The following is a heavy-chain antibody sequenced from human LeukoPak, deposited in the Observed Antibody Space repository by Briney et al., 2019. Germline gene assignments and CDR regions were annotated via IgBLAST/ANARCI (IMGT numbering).Heavy chain of an antibody. CDR1: GFFFSNYG. CDR3: AKDSNSGYVSVGPDY. V-gene: IGHV3-30*02. Sequence: GGSLRLSCPTSGFFFSNYGMHWVRQAPGKGLEWVAFVRYDGSNEYYADSVKGRFTISRDNSRNTLYLRMNSLRAEDTGVYSCAKDSNSGYVSVGPDYWGLGTLVTVSS. CDR2: VRYDGSNE. D-gene: IGHD3-22*01. J-gene: IGHJ4*02.